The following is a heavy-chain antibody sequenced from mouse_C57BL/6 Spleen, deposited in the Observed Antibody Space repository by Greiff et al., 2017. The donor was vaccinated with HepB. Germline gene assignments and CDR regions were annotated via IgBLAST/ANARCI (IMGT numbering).Heavy chain of an antibody. CDR2: IYPGDGDT. Sequence: VQLQQSGPELVKPGASVKISCKASGYAFSSSWMNWVKQRPGKGLEWIGRIYPGDGDTNYNGKFKGKATLTADKSSSTAYRQLSSLTSEDSAVYFCARWGVTTVVARSYWYFDVWGTGTTVTVSS. J-gene: IGHJ1*03. CDR1: GYAFSSSW. D-gene: IGHD1-1*01. V-gene: IGHV1-82*01. CDR3: ARWGVTTVVARSYWYFDV.